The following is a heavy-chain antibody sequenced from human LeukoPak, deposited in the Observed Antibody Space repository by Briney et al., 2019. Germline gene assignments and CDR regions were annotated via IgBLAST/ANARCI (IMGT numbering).Heavy chain of an antibody. CDR2: ISAYNGNT. Sequence: GASVKVSCKASGYTFTSYGISWVRQAPGQGLEWMGWISAYNGNTNYAQKLQGRVTMTTDTSTSTAYMELRSLRSDDTAVYYCARDYYYDSSGYSFVQHWGQGTLVTASS. V-gene: IGHV1-18*01. D-gene: IGHD3-22*01. CDR3: ARDYYYDSSGYSFVQH. CDR1: GYTFTSYG. J-gene: IGHJ1*01.